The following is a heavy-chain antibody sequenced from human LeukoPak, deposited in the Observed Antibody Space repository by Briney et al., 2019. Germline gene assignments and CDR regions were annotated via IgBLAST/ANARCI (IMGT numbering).Heavy chain of an antibody. J-gene: IGHJ3*02. CDR1: GFTFSSYE. Sequence: LSLSCAASGFTFSSYEMNWVRPAPGKGLEGVSYISSSGSTIYSADSVKGRFSISRDNAKNSLYLQMNSLRAEDTAVYYCARCGNWGVGHAFDIWGQGTMVTVSS. CDR2: ISSSGSTI. CDR3: ARCGNWGVGHAFDI. V-gene: IGHV3-48*03. D-gene: IGHD4-23*01.